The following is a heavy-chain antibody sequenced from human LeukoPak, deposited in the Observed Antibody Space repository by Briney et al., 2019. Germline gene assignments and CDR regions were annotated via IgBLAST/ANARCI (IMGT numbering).Heavy chain of an antibody. Sequence: GGSLRLSCAASGFTFDDYGMSWVRQVPGKGLEWVSFINWNGDSRGYVDSVKGRFTVSRDKATKSLYLEMNSLRDEDTAFFYCARVGNSILGTAMDAFDIWSQGTLVTVS. CDR2: INWNGDSR. D-gene: IGHD3-3*01. CDR1: GFTFDDYG. J-gene: IGHJ3*02. V-gene: IGHV3-20*04. CDR3: ARVGNSILGTAMDAFDI.